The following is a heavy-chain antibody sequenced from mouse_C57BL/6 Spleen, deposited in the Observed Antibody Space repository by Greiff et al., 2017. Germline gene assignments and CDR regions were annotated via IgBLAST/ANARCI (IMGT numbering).Heavy chain of an antibody. CDR1: GFNIKNTY. V-gene: IGHV14-3*01. CDR2: IDPANGNT. D-gene: IGHD2-3*01. J-gene: IGHJ4*01. Sequence: VQLKQSVAELVRPGASVKLSCTASGFNIKNTYMHWVKQRPEQGLEWIGRIDPANGNTKYAPKFQGKATITADTSSNTAYLQLSSLTSEDTAIYYGTRDDDPYCYAMDYWGQGTSVTVSS. CDR3: TRDDDPYCYAMDY.